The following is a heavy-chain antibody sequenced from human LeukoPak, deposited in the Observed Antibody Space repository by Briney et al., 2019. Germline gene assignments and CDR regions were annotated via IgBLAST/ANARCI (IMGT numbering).Heavy chain of an antibody. Sequence: SETLSLICTVSGGSISSNSYYWGWIRQPPGKGLEWIGNIHYGGSTYYSASLKSRVTISVDTSKNQLSLKLNSVTAADTAVYYCARGLGGSSGCFGYWGQGTLVTVSS. CDR3: ARGLGGSSGCFGY. CDR1: GGSISSNSYY. CDR2: IHYGGST. V-gene: IGHV4-39*07. D-gene: IGHD6-19*01. J-gene: IGHJ4*02.